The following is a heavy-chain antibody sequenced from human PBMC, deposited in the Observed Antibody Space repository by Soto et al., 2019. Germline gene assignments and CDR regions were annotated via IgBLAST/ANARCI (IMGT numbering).Heavy chain of an antibody. CDR2: ISGSGGST. CDR1: KFTFSSYA. CDR3: AKEDLERDYFDY. J-gene: IGHJ4*02. Sequence: EVQLLESGGGLVQPGGSLRLSCAASKFTFSSYAMSWVRQAPGKGLEWVSAISGSGGSTLYADSVKGRFTISRDNSKNTLYLQMNSLRAEHTAVYYCAKEDLERDYFDYWGQGTLVTVSS. D-gene: IGHD1-1*01. V-gene: IGHV3-23*01.